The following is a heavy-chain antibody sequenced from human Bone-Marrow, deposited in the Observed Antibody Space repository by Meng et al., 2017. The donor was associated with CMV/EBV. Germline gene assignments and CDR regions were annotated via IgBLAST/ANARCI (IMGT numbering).Heavy chain of an antibody. J-gene: IGHJ6*02. CDR1: GYTFTSYD. D-gene: IGHD6-13*01. CDR2: MNPNSGNT. CDR3: ARGQAAAGTVYYGMDV. Sequence: ASVKVSCKASGYTFTSYDINWVRQATGQGLEWMGWMNPNSGNTGYAQKFQGRVTMTRNTSINTAYMELSSLRSEDTAVYYCARGQAAAGTVYYGMDVWGQGTTVTVSS. V-gene: IGHV1-8*01.